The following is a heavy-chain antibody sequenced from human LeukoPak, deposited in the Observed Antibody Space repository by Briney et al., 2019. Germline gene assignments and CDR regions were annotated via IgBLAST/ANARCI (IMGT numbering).Heavy chain of an antibody. CDR1: GGSISSGGYS. D-gene: IGHD4-17*01. CDR2: IYHSGST. Sequence: SQTLSLTCAVSGGSISSGGYSWSWIRQPPGKGLEWIGYIYHSGSTYYNPSLKSRVTISVDRSKNQFSLKLSSVTAADTAVYYCARGGATVTPFDYWDQGTLVTVSS. J-gene: IGHJ4*02. CDR3: ARGGATVTPFDY. V-gene: IGHV4-30-2*01.